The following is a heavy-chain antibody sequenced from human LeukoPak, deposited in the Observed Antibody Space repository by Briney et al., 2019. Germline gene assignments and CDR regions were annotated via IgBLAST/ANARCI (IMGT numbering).Heavy chain of an antibody. J-gene: IGHJ4*02. V-gene: IGHV3-7*01. D-gene: IGHD6-6*01. CDR2: INQDGSQE. CDR3: ARIGYSSSSLDY. Sequence: GGSLRLSCVASEFTFSNYWMTWVRQAPGKGLEWVANINQDGSQEFFVDSLKGRFTISRDNAKKSLYLQMNGLTAGDTAVYFCARIGYSSSSLDYWGQGTLVTVSS. CDR1: EFTFSNYW.